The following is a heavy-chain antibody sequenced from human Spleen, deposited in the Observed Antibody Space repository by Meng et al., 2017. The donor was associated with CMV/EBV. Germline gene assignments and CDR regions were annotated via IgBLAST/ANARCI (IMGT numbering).Heavy chain of an antibody. CDR3: ARVTEYGGNCFDS. D-gene: IGHD4/OR15-4a*01. CDR2: VYHSGYT. V-gene: IGHV4-4*02. Sequence: VSGTSISTSNWWSWVRQPPDKGLEWIGEVYHSGYTNYNPSLKSRVTMSVDRSKNHFSLKLSSVTAADTAVYYCARVTEYGGNCFDSWGQGTLVTVSS. CDR1: GTSISTSNW. J-gene: IGHJ4*02.